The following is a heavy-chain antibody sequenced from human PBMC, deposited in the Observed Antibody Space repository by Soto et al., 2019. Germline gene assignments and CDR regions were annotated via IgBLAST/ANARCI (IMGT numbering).Heavy chain of an antibody. J-gene: IGHJ3*02. D-gene: IGHD6-19*01. Sequence: GGSLRLSCAASGFTFSDYYMSWIRRAPGKGLEWVSYISSSGSTIYYADSVKGRFTISRDNAKNSLYLQMNSLRAEDTAVYYCARGNIAVAGSAFDIWGQGTMVTVSS. CDR2: ISSSGSTI. CDR3: ARGNIAVAGSAFDI. V-gene: IGHV3-11*01. CDR1: GFTFSDYY.